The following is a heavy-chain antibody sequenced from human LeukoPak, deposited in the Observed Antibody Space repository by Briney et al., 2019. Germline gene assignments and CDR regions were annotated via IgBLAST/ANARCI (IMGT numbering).Heavy chain of an antibody. V-gene: IGHV3-74*01. CDR3: ARDLSFLGY. J-gene: IGHJ4*02. CDR2: MNSDGSIT. CDR1: GFTFSNYW. Sequence: GGSLRLSCAASGFTFSNYWMHWVRQAPGKGLVWVSRMNSDGSITTYADSVKGRFTISRDNAKNTLYLRMNSLRAEDTAVYYCARDLSFLGYWGQGTLVTVSA. D-gene: IGHD7-27*01.